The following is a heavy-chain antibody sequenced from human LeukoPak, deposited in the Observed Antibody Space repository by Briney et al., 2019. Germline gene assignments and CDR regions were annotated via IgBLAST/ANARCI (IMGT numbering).Heavy chain of an antibody. J-gene: IGHJ3*02. D-gene: IGHD7-27*01. CDR2: IRSSSSYI. CDR1: GFTFSSYS. CDR3: ARVRSGDDAFDI. V-gene: IGHV3-21*01. Sequence: PGGSLRLSCAASGFTFSSYSMNWVRQAPGKGLEWVSSIRSSSSYIYYADSVKGRFTISRDNAKNSLYLQMNSLRAEGTAVYYCARVRSGDDAFDIWRQGTMVTVSS.